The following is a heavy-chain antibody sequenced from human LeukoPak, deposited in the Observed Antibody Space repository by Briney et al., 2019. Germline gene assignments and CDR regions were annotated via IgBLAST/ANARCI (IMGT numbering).Heavy chain of an antibody. CDR3: VSSPVLRYSAY. Sequence: RGGSLRLSCAASGFTVSSIYMTWVRQAPGKGLEWVSVIYTVGTYYADSVKGRFTISREDSKNTLHLQMKSLRAEDTAVYYCVSSPVLRYSAYWGQGTLVSVSS. V-gene: IGHV3-66*01. CDR1: GFTVSSIY. J-gene: IGHJ4*02. CDR2: IYTVGT. D-gene: IGHD3-9*01.